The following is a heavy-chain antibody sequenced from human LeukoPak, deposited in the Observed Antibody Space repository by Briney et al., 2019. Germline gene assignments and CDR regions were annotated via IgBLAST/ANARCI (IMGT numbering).Heavy chain of an antibody. CDR1: GFTVSSNY. CDR3: AGQWLVLDYYYGMVV. CDR2: IYIGGST. Sequence: GGSLRLSCAASGFTVSSNYMSWVRQAPGKGLEWVSDIYIGGSTYYAEYSKSRVTISTDNSKNTLYLQMNSMRAEETAGYYFAGQWLVLDYYYGMVVWGQGATVTVSS. J-gene: IGHJ6*01. D-gene: IGHD6-19*01. V-gene: IGHV3-66*02.